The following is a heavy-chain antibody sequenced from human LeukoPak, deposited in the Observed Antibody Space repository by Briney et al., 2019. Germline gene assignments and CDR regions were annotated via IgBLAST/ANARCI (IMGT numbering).Heavy chain of an antibody. CDR1: GGSFSGYY. D-gene: IGHD6-19*01. Sequence: SETLSLTCAVYGGSFSGYYWSWIRQPPGKGLEWIGEINHSGSTNYNPSLKSRVTISVDTSKNQFSLKLSSVTAADTAVYYCARAGPKQWLVADYWGQGTLVTVSS. CDR3: ARAGPKQWLVADY. CDR2: INHSGST. J-gene: IGHJ4*02. V-gene: IGHV4-34*01.